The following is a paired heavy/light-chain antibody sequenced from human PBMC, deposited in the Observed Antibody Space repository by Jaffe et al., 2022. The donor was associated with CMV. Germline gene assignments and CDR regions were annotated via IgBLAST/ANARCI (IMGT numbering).Heavy chain of an antibody. D-gene: IGHD3-3*01. V-gene: IGHV3-21*01. CDR2: ISSSSSYI. CDR1: GFTFSSYS. J-gene: IGHJ5*02. Sequence: EVQLVESGGGLVKPGGSLRLSCAASGFTFSSYSMNWVRQAPGKGLEWVSSISSSSSYIYYADSVKGRFTISRDNAKNSLYLQMNSLRAEDTAVYYCARGVTIFGVVAPYNWFDPWGQGTLVTVSS. CDR3: ARGVTIFGVVAPYNWFDP.
Light chain of an antibody. CDR2: WAS. Sequence: DIVMTQSPDSLAVSLGERATINCKSSQSVLYSSNNKNYLAWYQQKPGQPPKLLIYWASTRESGVPDRFSGSGSGTDFTLTISSLQAEDVAVYYCQQYYSTRLTFGGGTKVEIK. CDR1: QSVLYSSNNKNY. V-gene: IGKV4-1*01. J-gene: IGKJ4*01. CDR3: QQYYSTRLT.